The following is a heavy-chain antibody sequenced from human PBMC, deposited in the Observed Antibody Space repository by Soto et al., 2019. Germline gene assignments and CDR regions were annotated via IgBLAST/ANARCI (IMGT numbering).Heavy chain of an antibody. CDR1: GGSVSIGSYY. CDR3: ARDRPFWGGFTPEFDP. V-gene: IGHV4-61*01. J-gene: IGHJ5*02. CDR2: IYYSGST. D-gene: IGHD3-3*01. Sequence: PSETLSLTCTVSGGSVSIGSYYWSWIRQPPGKGLEWIGYIYYSGSTNYNPSLKSRVTISVDTSKNQFSLKLSSVTAADTAVYYCARDRPFWGGFTPEFDPWGQGTLVTVSS.